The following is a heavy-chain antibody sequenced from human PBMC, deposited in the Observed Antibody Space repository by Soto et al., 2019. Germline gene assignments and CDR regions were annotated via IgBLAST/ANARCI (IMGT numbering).Heavy chain of an antibody. J-gene: IGHJ4*02. D-gene: IGHD5-12*01. CDR2: ISHDGSNK. V-gene: IGHV3-30*18. Sequence: PGGSLRLSCAASGFTFRTYGMHWVRQAPGKGLEWLAVISHDGSNKYYADSVKGRFIISRDNSKNTVYLQMNSLRVEDTAVYYCAKEGEYSGYDIDYWGQGTLVTVSS. CDR1: GFTFRTYG. CDR3: AKEGEYSGYDIDY.